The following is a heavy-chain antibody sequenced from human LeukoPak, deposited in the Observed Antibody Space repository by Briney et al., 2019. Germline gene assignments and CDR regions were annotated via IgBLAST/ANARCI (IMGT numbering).Heavy chain of an antibody. J-gene: IGHJ4*02. V-gene: IGHV1-69*05. CDR2: IIPIFGTA. Sequence: SVKVSCKASGGTFSSYAISWVRQAPGQGLEWMGGIIPIFGTANYAQKFQGRVTITTDESTSTAYMELSSLRSEDTAVYYCARDVRGAVAGRRFDYWGQGTLVTVSS. D-gene: IGHD6-19*01. CDR3: ARDVRGAVAGRRFDY. CDR1: GGTFSSYA.